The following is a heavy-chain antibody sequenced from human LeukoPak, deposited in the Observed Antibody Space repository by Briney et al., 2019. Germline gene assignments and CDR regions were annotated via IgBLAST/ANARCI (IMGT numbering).Heavy chain of an antibody. CDR2: IIPILGIA. CDR3: ARGVDGGNSDWFDP. V-gene: IGHV1-69*04. Sequence: GASVKVSCKASGYTFTSYDINWVRQATGQGLEWMGRIIPILGIANYAQKFQGRVTITADKSTSTAYMELSSLRSEDTAVYYCARGVDGGNSDWFDPWGQGTLVTVSS. D-gene: IGHD2-21*02. CDR1: GYTFTSYD. J-gene: IGHJ5*02.